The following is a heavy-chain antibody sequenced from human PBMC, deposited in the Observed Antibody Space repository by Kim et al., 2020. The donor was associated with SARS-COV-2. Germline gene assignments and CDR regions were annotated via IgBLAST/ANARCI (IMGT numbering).Heavy chain of an antibody. CDR1: GFTFSKYA. Sequence: GGSLRLSCAASGFTFSKYAMSWVRRAPGKGLEWVSSISGTGGSTYIADSVKGRFTISRDKSNNTLYLQMNSLRAEDTAVYYCAKSRVYSGSPLHGMDVWGQGTTVTVSS. CDR2: ISGTGGST. V-gene: IGHV3-23*01. J-gene: IGHJ6*02. D-gene: IGHD5-12*01. CDR3: AKSRVYSGSPLHGMDV.